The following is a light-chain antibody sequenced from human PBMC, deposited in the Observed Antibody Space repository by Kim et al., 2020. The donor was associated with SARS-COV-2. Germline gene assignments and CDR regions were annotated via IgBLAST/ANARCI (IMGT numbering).Light chain of an antibody. Sequence: IQLTQSPSSLSASVGDRVTITCRASRGIGSYLAWYQQKPGKAPDLLIHAASTLQSGVPSRFSGSGSGTDFTLTISSLQPEDSATYYCQHLNNYSGFTFGGGTKVDIK. J-gene: IGKJ4*01. CDR3: QHLNNYSGFT. CDR2: AAS. CDR1: RGIGSY. V-gene: IGKV1-9*01.